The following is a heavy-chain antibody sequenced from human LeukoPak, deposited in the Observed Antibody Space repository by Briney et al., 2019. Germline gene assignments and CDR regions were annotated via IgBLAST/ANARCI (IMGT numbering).Heavy chain of an antibody. CDR2: ISGGGVNI. CDR3: AKGLSIGAYLFDY. V-gene: IGHV3-23*01. J-gene: IGHJ4*02. Sequence: PGGSLRLSCAASGFTFSSYAMTWVRQAPGKGLEWVSVISGGGVNIYYTDSVKGRLTISRDNSKNTLYLQMNSLRAEDTAVYYCAKGLSIGAYLFDYWGQGTLVTVSS. CDR1: GFTFSSYA. D-gene: IGHD2-21*01.